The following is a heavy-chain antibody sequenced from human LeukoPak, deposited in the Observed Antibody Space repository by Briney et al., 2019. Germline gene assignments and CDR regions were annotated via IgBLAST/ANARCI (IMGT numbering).Heavy chain of an antibody. V-gene: IGHV3-23*01. D-gene: IGHD1-26*01. CDR3: TKRVKYGGTWDHFAD. Sequence: GGSLRLSCAASGFTFSSYSMNWVRQAPGKGLEWVSTVNADGGNTYYADSVKGRFTISRDNSKSTLILQMNSLRVEDTALYYCTKRVKYGGTWDHFADWGQGTLVTVSS. CDR1: GFTFSSYS. CDR2: VNADGGNT. J-gene: IGHJ4*02.